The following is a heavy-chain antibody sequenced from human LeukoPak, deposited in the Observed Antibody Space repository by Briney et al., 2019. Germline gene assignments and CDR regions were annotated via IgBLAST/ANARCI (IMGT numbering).Heavy chain of an antibody. CDR2: VKKKTDGGTT. D-gene: IGHD2-8*01. CDR1: GFTVSTNY. Sequence: PGGSLRLSCAASGFTVSTNYMSWVRQAPGKGLEWAARVKKKTDGGTTDYAAPVKGRFTISRDDSKNTLYLQMSGLTTEDTAMFYCTTEGTNGWTFDFWGRGTLVTVSS. J-gene: IGHJ4*02. V-gene: IGHV3-15*01. CDR3: TTEGTNGWTFDF.